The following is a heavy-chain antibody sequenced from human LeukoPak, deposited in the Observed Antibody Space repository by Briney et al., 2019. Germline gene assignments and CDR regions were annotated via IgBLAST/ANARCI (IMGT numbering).Heavy chain of an antibody. CDR1: GYTFTIYY. V-gene: IGHV1-46*01. CDR3: ARGRPYSSGWNAIDY. Sequence: GASVKVSCKASGYTFTIYYMHWVRQAPGQGLEWMGIIHPSGGTTSYAQRFQGRVTMTRDTSTSTIYMELSSLRSEDTAVYYCARGRPYSSGWNAIDYWGQGTLVTVSS. J-gene: IGHJ4*02. D-gene: IGHD6-19*01. CDR2: IHPSGGTT.